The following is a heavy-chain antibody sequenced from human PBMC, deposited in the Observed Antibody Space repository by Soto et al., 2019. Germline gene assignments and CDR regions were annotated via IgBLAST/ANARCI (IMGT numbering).Heavy chain of an antibody. D-gene: IGHD1-1*01. CDR3: VRDSTTGYDS. CDR2: ISAYNGNT. CDR1: GYTFTSYG. J-gene: IGHJ4*02. V-gene: IGHV1-18*01. Sequence: ASVKVSCKASGYTFTSYGISWVRQAPGQGLEWMGWISAYNGNTNYAQKFRGRVSMTADTSTSTVYVDLRSLTSDDTAIYYCVRDSTTGYDSWGQGTPVTVSS.